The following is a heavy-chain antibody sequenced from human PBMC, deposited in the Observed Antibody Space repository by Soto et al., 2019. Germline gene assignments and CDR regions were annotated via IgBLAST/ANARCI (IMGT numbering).Heavy chain of an antibody. V-gene: IGHV1-3*01. CDR2: INAGNGNT. CDR3: ARGHSGWYSDY. CDR1: GYTFTSYA. J-gene: IGHJ4*02. Sequence: GAXVKVSGKASGYTFTSYAMHWGLQAPGQRLEWMGWINAGNGNTKYSKKFQGRVTITRDTSASTAYMELSSLRSEDTAVYYCARGHSGWYSDYWGQGTLVTVSS. D-gene: IGHD6-19*01.